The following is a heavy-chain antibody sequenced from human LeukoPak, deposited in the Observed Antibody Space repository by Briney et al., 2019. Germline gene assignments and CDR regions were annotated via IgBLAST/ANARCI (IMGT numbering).Heavy chain of an antibody. Sequence: SETLSLTCTVSGGYITNYYWSWIRQPPGKGLEWIGYIYYSGTTNYNPSLKSRVTISVDTSENQFSLKVNSVTAADTAVYYCVRSRSGTYGWFDPWGQGTLVTVSS. D-gene: IGHD4-17*01. CDR2: IYYSGTT. CDR3: VRSRSGTYGWFDP. V-gene: IGHV4-59*01. CDR1: GGYITNYY. J-gene: IGHJ5*02.